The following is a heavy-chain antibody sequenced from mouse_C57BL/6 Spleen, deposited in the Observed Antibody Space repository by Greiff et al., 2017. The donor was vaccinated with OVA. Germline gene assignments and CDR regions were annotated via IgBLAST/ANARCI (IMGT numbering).Heavy chain of an antibody. V-gene: IGHV2-9-1*01. D-gene: IGHD1-1*01. J-gene: IGHJ2*01. Sequence: VMLVESGPGLVAPSQSLSITCTVSGFSLTSYAISWVRQPPGKGLEWLGVIWTGGGTNYNSALKSRLSISKDNSKSQVFLKMNSLQTDDTARYYCARKGYYGSNYYFDYWGQGTTLTVSS. CDR3: ARKGYYGSNYYFDY. CDR1: GFSLTSYA. CDR2: IWTGGGT.